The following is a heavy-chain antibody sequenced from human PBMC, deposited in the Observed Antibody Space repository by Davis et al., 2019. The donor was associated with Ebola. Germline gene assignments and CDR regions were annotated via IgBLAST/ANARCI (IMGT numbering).Heavy chain of an antibody. CDR2: IKSQTDGGTT. D-gene: IGHD2-15*01. J-gene: IGHJ4*02. CDR3: TTGYCSGGRCYSLPDY. CDR1: GFTFRSYW. Sequence: GESLKISCAASGFTFRSYWMSWVRQAPGKGLEWVGRIKSQTDGGTTDYAASVKGRFTISRDDSKNTLYLQMNSLKTEDTAVYSCTTGYCSGGRCYSLPDYWGQGTLVTVSS. V-gene: IGHV3-15*01.